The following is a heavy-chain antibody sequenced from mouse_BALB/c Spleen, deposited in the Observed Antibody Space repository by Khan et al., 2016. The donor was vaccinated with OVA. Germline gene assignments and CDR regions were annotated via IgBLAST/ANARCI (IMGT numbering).Heavy chain of an antibody. CDR2: IDPSTGYT. J-gene: IGHJ3*01. CDR1: GYTFTTYW. V-gene: IGHV1-7*01. CDR3: RRRGLYGIFTY. Sequence: QVQLKESGAELAKPGASVEMSCKASGYTFTTYWMHWVKQRPGQGLEWIGYIDPSTGYTEYNQKFKDKATLTADKSSSTAYMQLSSLTSEDSAVYYCRRRGLYGIFTYGGQGSLVTGSA. D-gene: IGHD2-1*01.